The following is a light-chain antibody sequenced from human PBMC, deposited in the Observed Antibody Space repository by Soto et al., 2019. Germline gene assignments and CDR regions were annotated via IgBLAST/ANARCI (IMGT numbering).Light chain of an antibody. Sequence: DIQMTQSPSSVSPSVGDRVTITCRASQGIDNWPAWYQQKPGKAPNLLIFPASTLQSGVPSGFSGSGSGTDFTLTISSLQPEDFATYYCQQANNFPITFGQGTRLEIK. V-gene: IGKV1D-12*01. CDR3: QQANNFPIT. CDR2: PAS. CDR1: QGIDNW. J-gene: IGKJ5*01.